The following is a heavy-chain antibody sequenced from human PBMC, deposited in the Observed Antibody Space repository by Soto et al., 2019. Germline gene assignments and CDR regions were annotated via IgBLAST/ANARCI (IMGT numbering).Heavy chain of an antibody. V-gene: IGHV1-69*02. J-gene: IGHJ6*02. CDR3: ARSQGYDILTGLNYGMDV. CDR1: GGTFSSYT. D-gene: IGHD3-9*01. CDR2: IIPILGIA. Sequence: QVQLVQSGAELKKPGSSVKVSCKASGGTFSSYTISWVRQAPGQGLEWMGRIIPILGIANYAQKFQGRVTITADKSTSTAYMELSSLRSEDTAVYYCARSQGYDILTGLNYGMDVWGQGTTVTVSS.